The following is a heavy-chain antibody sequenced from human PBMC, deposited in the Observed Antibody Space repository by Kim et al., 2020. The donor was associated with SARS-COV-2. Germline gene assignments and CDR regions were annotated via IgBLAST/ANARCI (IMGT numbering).Heavy chain of an antibody. J-gene: IGHJ3*02. V-gene: IGHV4-59*13. CDR1: GGSISSYY. CDR2: IYYSGST. Sequence: SETLSLTCTVSGGSISSYYWSWIRQPPGKGLEWIGYIYYSGSTNYNPSLKSRVTISVDTSKNQFSLKLSSVTAADTAVYYCAREKTGAFDIWGQGTMVTVSS. CDR3: AREKTGAFDI.